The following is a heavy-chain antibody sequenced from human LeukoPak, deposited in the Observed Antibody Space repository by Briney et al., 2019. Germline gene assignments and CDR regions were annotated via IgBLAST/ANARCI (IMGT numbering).Heavy chain of an antibody. J-gene: IGHJ4*02. CDR1: GFTFSSYD. CDR3: AKDATRSSGWFHFDY. CDR2: INNSGGST. V-gene: IGHV3-23*01. Sequence: GGSLRLSCAASGFTFSSYDMSWVRQGPGKGLEWVSGINNSGGSTYHAGSVKGRFTISRDNSKNTLYLQMNSLRAEDTAVYYCAKDATRSSGWFHFDYWGQGTLVTVSS. D-gene: IGHD6-19*01.